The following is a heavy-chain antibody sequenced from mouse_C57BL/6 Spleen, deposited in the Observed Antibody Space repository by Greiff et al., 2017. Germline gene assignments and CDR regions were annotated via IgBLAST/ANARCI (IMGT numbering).Heavy chain of an antibody. CDR3: TREGSTMITTYYAMDY. CDR2: ISSGGDYI. CDR1: GFTFSSYA. V-gene: IGHV5-9-1*02. J-gene: IGHJ4*01. Sequence: EVKLQESGEGLVKPGGSLKLSCAASGFTFSSYAMSWVRQTPEKRLEWVAYISSGGDYIYYADTVKGRFTISRDNARNTLYLQMSSLKSEDTAMYYCTREGSTMITTYYAMDYWGQGTSVTVSS. D-gene: IGHD2-4*01.